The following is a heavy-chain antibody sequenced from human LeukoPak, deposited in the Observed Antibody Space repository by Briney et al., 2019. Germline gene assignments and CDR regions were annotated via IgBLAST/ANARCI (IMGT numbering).Heavy chain of an antibody. Sequence: GGSLRLSCAASGFTFSGYPIHWVRQAPGKGLEWVAVISYDGSNKYYADSVKGRFTISRDNSKNTLYLQMNSLRAEDTAVYYCARLCGGDCRGHDYWGQGTLVTVSS. J-gene: IGHJ4*02. D-gene: IGHD2-21*02. V-gene: IGHV3-30-3*01. CDR3: ARLCGGDCRGHDY. CDR1: GFTFSGYP. CDR2: ISYDGSNK.